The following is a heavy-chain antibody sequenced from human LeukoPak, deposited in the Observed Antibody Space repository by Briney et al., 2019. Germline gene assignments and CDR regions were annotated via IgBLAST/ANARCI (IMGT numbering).Heavy chain of an antibody. CDR1: GFTFSTYW. V-gene: IGHV3-74*01. CDR2: INSDGSST. CDR3: ARGAPARYFGAFDI. J-gene: IGHJ3*02. D-gene: IGHD3-9*01. Sequence: GGSLRLSCAASGFTFSTYWMHWVRQAPGKGLVWVSRINSDGSSTICADSVKGRFTISRDNAKNTLYLQMSSLSAEDTAVYYCARGAPARYFGAFDIWGRGTMVTVSS.